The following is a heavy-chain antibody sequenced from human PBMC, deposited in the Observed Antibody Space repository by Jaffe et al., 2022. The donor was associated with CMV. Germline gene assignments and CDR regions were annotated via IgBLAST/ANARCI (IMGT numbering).Heavy chain of an antibody. Sequence: QVQLQQWGAGLLKPSETLSLTCAVYGGSFSGYYWSWIRQPPGKGLEWIGEINHSGSTNYNPSLKSRVTISVDTSKNQFSLKLSSVTAADTAVYYCARGGEAYYYYYYMDVWGKGTTVTVSS. CDR3: ARGGEAYYYYYYMDV. V-gene: IGHV4-34*01. CDR1: GGSFSGYY. J-gene: IGHJ6*03. D-gene: IGHD4-17*01. CDR2: INHSGST.